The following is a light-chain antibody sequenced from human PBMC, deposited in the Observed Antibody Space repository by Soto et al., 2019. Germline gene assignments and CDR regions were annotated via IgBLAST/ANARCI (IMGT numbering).Light chain of an antibody. CDR2: DAS. CDR1: QGFSSS. V-gene: IGKV3D-11*01. Sequence: EFVLTQSPATLSLSPGERATLSCRASQGFSSSLACYQQKPGQSPRLLIYDASNRATGIPARFSGSGPGTVFTLTISSLEPEDFAVYYCQQRSNWLTFGGGTKVEIK. J-gene: IGKJ4*01. CDR3: QQRSNWLT.